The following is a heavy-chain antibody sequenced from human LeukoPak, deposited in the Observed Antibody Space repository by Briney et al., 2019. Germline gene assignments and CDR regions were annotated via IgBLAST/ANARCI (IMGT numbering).Heavy chain of an antibody. CDR2: IKQDGSEK. CDR1: GFTFSDYW. J-gene: IGHJ4*02. Sequence: GGSLRLSCAASGFTFSDYWMTWVRQAPGKGLEWVANIKQDGSEKSYVDSVKGRFTISRDNTKTSLYLQLNSLSPEDTAVYFCARDRIYYDILTGYLPLDYWGQGALVTVSS. CDR3: ARDRIYYDILTGYLPLDY. V-gene: IGHV3-7*01. D-gene: IGHD3-9*01.